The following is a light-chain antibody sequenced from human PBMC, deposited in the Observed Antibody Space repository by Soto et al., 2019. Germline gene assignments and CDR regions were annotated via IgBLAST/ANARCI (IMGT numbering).Light chain of an antibody. CDR1: SSDVGRYDY. V-gene: IGLV2-14*01. CDR2: VVS. Sequence: QSALTQPASVSGSPGQSITISCTVTSSDVGRYDYVSWYQHHPGKAPKLIIYVVSDRPSGVSNRFSGSKSGNTASLTISGLQAEDEADYYCSSFTDSRVYVFGSGTKVTVL. CDR3: SSFTDSRVYV. J-gene: IGLJ1*01.